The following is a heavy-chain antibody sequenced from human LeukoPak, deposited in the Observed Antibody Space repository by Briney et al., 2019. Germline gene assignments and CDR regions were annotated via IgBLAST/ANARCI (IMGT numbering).Heavy chain of an antibody. CDR2: INHSGST. D-gene: IGHD3-10*01. CDR1: GGSFSGHY. V-gene: IGHV4-34*01. Sequence: SETLSLTCAVYGGSFSGHYWTWIRQPPGMGLELIGEINHSGSTTYNPSLNTRVTISVDTSKNQISLKLSSVTAADTAVYYCARPRYGSGSLDSWGQGTLVTVSS. J-gene: IGHJ4*02. CDR3: ARPRYGSGSLDS.